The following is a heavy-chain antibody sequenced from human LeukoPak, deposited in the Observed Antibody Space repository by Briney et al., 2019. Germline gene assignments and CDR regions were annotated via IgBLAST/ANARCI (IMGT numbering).Heavy chain of an antibody. Sequence: GGSLRLSCAASGLTFSSYGMHWVRQGPGKGLEWVAVIWYDGSNKYYADSVKGRFTISRDNSKNTLDLQMSSLRAADTAVYYCARDGLRGNNWFDPWGQGTLVTVSS. CDR1: GLTFSSYG. CDR3: ARDGLRGNNWFDP. V-gene: IGHV3-33*08. J-gene: IGHJ5*02. CDR2: IWYDGSNK.